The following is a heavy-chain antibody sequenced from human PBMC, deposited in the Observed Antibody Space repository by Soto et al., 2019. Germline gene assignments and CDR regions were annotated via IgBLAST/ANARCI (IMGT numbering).Heavy chain of an antibody. J-gene: IGHJ4*02. V-gene: IGHV4-4*07. CDR1: GGSIYTYS. CDR2: IYSSGSA. D-gene: IGHD3-22*01. Sequence: SETLSLTGTVSGGSIYTYSLTWPRQPAGKGLEWIGHIYSSGSANYNPSLKSRVSMSVDTSKNQFSLKLNSVTAADTAVYYCARGYSESSDYLVGSPIFDYSGQGSLVTVSS. CDR3: ARGYSESSDYLVGSPIFDY.